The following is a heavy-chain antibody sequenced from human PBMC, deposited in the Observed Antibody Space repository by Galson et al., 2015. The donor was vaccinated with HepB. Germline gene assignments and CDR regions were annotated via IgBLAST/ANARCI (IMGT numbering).Heavy chain of an antibody. V-gene: IGHV5-51*01. J-gene: IGHJ4*02. CDR1: GYSFTSSW. CDR2: IYPGDSDT. CDR3: ARLEVATSPFDY. Sequence: QSGAEVKKPGDSLKISCKGSGYSFTSSWIAWVRQMPGKGLEWMGIIYPGDSDTRYSPSFQGQVTISADKSISTAYLQWSSLKASDTAVYYCARLEVATSPFDYWGQGTLVTVSS. D-gene: IGHD5-12*01.